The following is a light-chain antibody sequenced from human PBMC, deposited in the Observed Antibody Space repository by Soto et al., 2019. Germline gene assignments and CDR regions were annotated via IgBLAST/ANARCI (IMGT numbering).Light chain of an antibody. CDR1: SSDVGGYNY. J-gene: IGLJ1*01. V-gene: IGLV2-8*01. CDR2: EVS. Sequence: QSVLTQPPSASGSPGQSVTISCTGTSSDVGGYNYVSWYQQHPGKAPKLMIYEVSKRPSGVPDRFSGSKSGNTASLTVSGLQAEDEADYYCISYAGSNHRYVFGTGIKLTVL. CDR3: ISYAGSNHRYV.